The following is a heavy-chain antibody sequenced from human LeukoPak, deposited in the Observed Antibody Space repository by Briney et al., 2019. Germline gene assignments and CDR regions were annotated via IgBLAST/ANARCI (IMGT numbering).Heavy chain of an antibody. V-gene: IGHV4-39*01. CDR3: VRHLGMGRFDF. J-gene: IGHJ4*02. CDR1: GGSISNNNHY. D-gene: IGHD7-27*01. CDR2: MHYSGTT. Sequence: SETLSLTCTVSGGSISNNNHYWGWIRQPPGKGLEWIGSMHYSGTTYYTPSLKSRVTISVEPSKNQFSLNLNSVTAADTAVYYCVRHLGMGRFDFWGQGTLVTVSS.